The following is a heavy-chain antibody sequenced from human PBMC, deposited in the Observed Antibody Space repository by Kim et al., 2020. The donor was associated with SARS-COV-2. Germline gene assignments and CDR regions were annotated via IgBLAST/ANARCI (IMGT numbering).Heavy chain of an antibody. J-gene: IGHJ6*03. CDR2: IWLDGSNK. CDR1: GFTFSSYG. Sequence: GGSLRLSCAASGFTFSSYGMHWVRQAPGKGLEWVVVIWLDGSNKYYADSVKGRFTISRDNSKNTLYLQMNSLRVEDTAMYYCARGRGSYYYYMDVWGKGTTVTVSS. V-gene: IGHV3-33*01. CDR3: ARGRGSYYYYMDV. D-gene: IGHD1-26*01.